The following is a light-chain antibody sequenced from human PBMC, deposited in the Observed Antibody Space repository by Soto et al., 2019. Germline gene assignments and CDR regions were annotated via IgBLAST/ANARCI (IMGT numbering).Light chain of an antibody. CDR1: QSISTW. V-gene: IGKV1-5*03. CDR2: KAS. CDR3: QQYNTYPLT. Sequence: DIQMTQSPSTLSASVGDRVTITCRASQSISTWLAWYQQQPGKAPKLLIYKASSLEGGVPSRFGGSGSGKLFYITISSLHPDDFATYYCQQYNTYPLTFGGGTRVDIK. J-gene: IGKJ4*01.